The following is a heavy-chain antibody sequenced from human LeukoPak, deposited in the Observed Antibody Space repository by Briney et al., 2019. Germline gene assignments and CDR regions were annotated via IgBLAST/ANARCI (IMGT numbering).Heavy chain of an antibody. Sequence: PSETLSLTCTVSGGSITTDNYYWSWIRQPAGKGLEWIGRIYASGNTNYNPSLKSRITISVDTSKNQFSLRLTSVTAADTAVYYCARDFDSPMAFDIWGQGTMGTVSS. CDR2: IYASGNT. D-gene: IGHD3-9*01. J-gene: IGHJ3*02. CDR1: GGSITTDNYY. CDR3: ARDFDSPMAFDI. V-gene: IGHV4-61*02.